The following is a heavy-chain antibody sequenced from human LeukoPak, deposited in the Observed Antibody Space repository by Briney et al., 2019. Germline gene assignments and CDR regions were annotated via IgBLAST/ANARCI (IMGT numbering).Heavy chain of an antibody. CDR3: ARGGVAAAGTFDY. J-gene: IGHJ4*02. D-gene: IGHD6-13*01. Sequence: SETLSLTCTVSGGSISSYYWSWIRQPPGKGLEWIGYIYYSGSTNYNPSLKSRVTISVDTSKNQFSLKLSSVTAADTAVYYCARGGVAAAGTFDYWGQRTLVTVSS. CDR1: GGSISSYY. V-gene: IGHV4-59*01. CDR2: IYYSGST.